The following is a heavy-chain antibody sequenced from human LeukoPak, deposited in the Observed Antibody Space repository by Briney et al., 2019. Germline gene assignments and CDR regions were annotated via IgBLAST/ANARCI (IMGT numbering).Heavy chain of an antibody. CDR2: IKKDGSEK. CDR1: GFTFSSYW. Sequence: GGSLRLSCAASGFTFSSYWMSWVRQAPGKGLEWVANIKKDGSEKYYVDSVKGRFTISRDNAKNSLYLQMNSLRAEDAAVYYCARRRRVWFGPKTIDYWGQGTLVTVSS. J-gene: IGHJ4*02. V-gene: IGHV3-7*01. CDR3: ARRRRVWFGPKTIDY. D-gene: IGHD3-10*01.